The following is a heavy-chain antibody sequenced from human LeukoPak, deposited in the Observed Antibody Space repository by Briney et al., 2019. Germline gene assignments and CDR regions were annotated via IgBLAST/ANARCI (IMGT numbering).Heavy chain of an antibody. D-gene: IGHD3-10*02. V-gene: IGHV3-43*01. CDR3: AKELDTMFFDY. J-gene: IGHJ4*02. Sequence: GGSPRLSCATSGFTFDRYTIHWVRQAPGKGLEWVSLAGWAGGTTYYSDSVRGRFTISRDSGKNSVYLQMNSLTTDDTAFYFCAKELDTMFFDYWGQGALVTVSS. CDR1: GFTFDRYT. CDR2: AGWAGGTT.